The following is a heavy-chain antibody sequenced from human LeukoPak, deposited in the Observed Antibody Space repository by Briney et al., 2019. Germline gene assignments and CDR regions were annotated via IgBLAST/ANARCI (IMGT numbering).Heavy chain of an antibody. J-gene: IGHJ4*02. D-gene: IGHD5-18*01. Sequence: SETLSLTCTVSGGSISSGSYYWSWIRQPAGKGLEWIGRIYTSGSTNYNPSLKSRVTISVDTSKNQFSLKLSSVTAADTAVYYCARDRSEYSYGDYFDYWGQGNLVTVSS. CDR2: IYTSGST. V-gene: IGHV4-61*02. CDR1: GGSISSGSYY. CDR3: ARDRSEYSYGDYFDY.